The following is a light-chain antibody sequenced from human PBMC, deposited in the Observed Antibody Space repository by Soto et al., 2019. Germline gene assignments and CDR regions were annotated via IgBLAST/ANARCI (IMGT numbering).Light chain of an antibody. V-gene: IGKV3-11*01. CDR3: KRGSSWPRT. CDR2: DAS. CDR1: QSISSD. J-gene: IGKJ1*01. Sequence: EIVLTQSPATLSLSPGERATLSCRASQSISSDLAWYQQKPGQAPRLFIYDASNRVTGIPARFRGSGSGTNFTLTISPLEPEDFAVYYCKRGSSWPRTLGQGTKVNIK.